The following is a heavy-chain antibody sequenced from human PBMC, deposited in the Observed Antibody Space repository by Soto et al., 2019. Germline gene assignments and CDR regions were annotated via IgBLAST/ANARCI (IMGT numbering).Heavy chain of an antibody. J-gene: IGHJ5*02. CDR1: GGTFSSYA. D-gene: IGHD3-16*02. V-gene: IGHV1-69*13. CDR2: IIPIFGTA. CDR3: ARGLWEIVTTNWCDP. Sequence: RASVKVSCKAPGGTFSSYAISWVRQAPGQGLEWMGGIIPIFGTANYAQKFQGRVPITSDESTGTAYMELSSLSSEDTAVYYCARGLWEIVTTNWCDPWGQGTLVTVSS.